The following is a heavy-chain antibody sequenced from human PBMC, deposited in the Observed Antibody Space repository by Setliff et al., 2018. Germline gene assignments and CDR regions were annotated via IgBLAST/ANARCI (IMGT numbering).Heavy chain of an antibody. CDR2: IIPILGIA. D-gene: IGHD3-22*01. J-gene: IGHJ3*02. V-gene: IGHV1-69*10. CDR1: GGTFSSYA. Sequence: GASVKVSCKASGGTFSSYAISWVRQAPGQGLEWMGGIIPILGIANYAQKFQGRVTITADKSTSTAYMELSSLRSEDTAVYYCARDSRNYYDSSGLYERNAFDIWGQGTMVTV. CDR3: ARDSRNYYDSSGLYERNAFDI.